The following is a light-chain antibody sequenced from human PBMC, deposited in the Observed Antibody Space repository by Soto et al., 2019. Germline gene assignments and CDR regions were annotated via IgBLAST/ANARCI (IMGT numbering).Light chain of an antibody. CDR3: RQSYRTPLT. CDR1: QAIDNY. Sequence: DIQMTQSPSSLSASVGDRVTITCRASQAIDNYLNWYQHKPGKAPELLILAASIVQSGVPSRFSGGGFGTDFSLTISSLHPEDFATYYCRQSYRTPLTFGGGTKVEI. V-gene: IGKV1-39*01. CDR2: AAS. J-gene: IGKJ4*01.